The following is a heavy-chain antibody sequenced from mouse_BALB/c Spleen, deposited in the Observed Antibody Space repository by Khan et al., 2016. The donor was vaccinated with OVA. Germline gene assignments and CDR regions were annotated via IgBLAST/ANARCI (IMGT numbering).Heavy chain of an antibody. D-gene: IGHD1-1*01. V-gene: IGHV2-6-1*01. J-gene: IGHJ4*01. CDR2: IWSDGTT. CDR1: GFSLANYG. Sequence: QVQLKESGPGLVAPSQSLSITCTISGFSLANYGVHWVRQPPGKGLEWLVVIWSDGTTTYNSAIKSRLSISKDNSKSKVFLKMNSLQTDDTAMDDCARRPYEHYYILDYWGQGTSVTVSS. CDR3: ARRPYEHYYILDY.